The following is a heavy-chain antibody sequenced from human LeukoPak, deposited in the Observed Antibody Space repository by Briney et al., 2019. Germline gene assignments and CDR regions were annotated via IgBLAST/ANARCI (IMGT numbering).Heavy chain of an antibody. CDR1: GFTFSNYW. CDR3: ARGGSPPEALGDTFDI. D-gene: IGHD1-26*01. V-gene: IGHV3-74*01. CDR2: INGDGSST. J-gene: IGHJ3*02. Sequence: PGGSLRLSCAGSGFTFSNYWVHWVRQAPGKGLVRVSRINGDGSSTINADSVKGRFTISRDDAKNTLYLQMNSLRVDDTAVYYCARGGSPPEALGDTFDIWGQGTMVTVSS.